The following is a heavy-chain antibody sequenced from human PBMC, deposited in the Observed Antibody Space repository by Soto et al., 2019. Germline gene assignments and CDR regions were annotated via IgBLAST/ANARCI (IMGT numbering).Heavy chain of an antibody. V-gene: IGHV3-23*01. CDR3: AKDHSSGWYAGGSFQF. D-gene: IGHD6-19*01. CDR1: GFTFSSYA. Sequence: GGSLRLSCAASGFTFSSYAMSWVRQAPGKGLEWVSAISGSGGSTYYADSVKGRFTISRDNSKNTLYLQMNSLRAEDTAVYYCAKDHSSGWYAGGSFQFWGQGTLVNVSS. CDR2: ISGSGGST. J-gene: IGHJ1*01.